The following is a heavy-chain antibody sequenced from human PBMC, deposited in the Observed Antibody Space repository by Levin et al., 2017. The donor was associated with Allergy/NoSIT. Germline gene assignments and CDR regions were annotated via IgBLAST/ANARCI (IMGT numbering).Heavy chain of an antibody. V-gene: IGHV3-23*01. J-gene: IGHJ5*01. CDR2: ISGSGYNR. CDR1: GFTFSNYA. D-gene: IGHD3-22*01. CDR3: AKDVGHTSGYSCGTFDT. Sequence: GGSLRLSCSASGFTFSNYAMNWVRQAPGKGLEWVAGISGSGYNRYYADSVKGRVIISRDNSKNTLYLRMHSLGAEDTAVYYCAKDVGHTSGYSCGTFDTWGHGILVTVSS.